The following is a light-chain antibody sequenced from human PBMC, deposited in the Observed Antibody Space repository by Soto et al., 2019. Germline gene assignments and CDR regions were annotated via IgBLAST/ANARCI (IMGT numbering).Light chain of an antibody. V-gene: IGKV3-20*01. J-gene: IGKJ2*01. CDR2: GTS. CDR1: QTVSSYF. Sequence: EIVLTQSPGTLSLSPGERATLSCRASQTVSSYFLAWYQQKPGQAPRLLIYGTSNRATGIPDRFSGSGSGTDFTLTISRLQPEDFAVYYCQHYGDSPLYSFGQGTKLGI. CDR3: QHYGDSPLYS.